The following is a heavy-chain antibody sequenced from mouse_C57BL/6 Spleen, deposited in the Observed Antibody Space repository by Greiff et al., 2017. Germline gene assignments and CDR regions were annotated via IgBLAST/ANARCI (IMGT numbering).Heavy chain of an antibody. CDR3: ARPPYYGSSLYYAMDY. Sequence: QVTLKECGPGILQPSQTLSLTCSFSGFSLSTFGMGVGWIRQPSGKGLEWLAHIWWDDDKYYNPALKSRLTISKDTSKNQVFLKIANVDTADTATYYCARPPYYGSSLYYAMDYWGQGTSVTVSS. V-gene: IGHV8-8*01. CDR1: GFSLSTFGMG. J-gene: IGHJ4*01. D-gene: IGHD1-1*01. CDR2: IWWDDDK.